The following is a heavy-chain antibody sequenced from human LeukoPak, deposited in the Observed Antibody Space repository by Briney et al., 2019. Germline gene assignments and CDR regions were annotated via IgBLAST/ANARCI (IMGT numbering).Heavy chain of an antibody. Sequence: GGSLRLSCAASGFTVSSNYMSWVRQAPGKGLEWVSVIYSGGSTYYADSVKGRFTISRDNSKNTLYLQMNSLRAEDTAVYYCARLWRCGGDCYAFDIWGQGTMVTVSS. V-gene: IGHV3-53*01. CDR1: GFTVSSNY. J-gene: IGHJ3*02. CDR3: ARLWRCGGDCYAFDI. CDR2: IYSGGST. D-gene: IGHD2-21*02.